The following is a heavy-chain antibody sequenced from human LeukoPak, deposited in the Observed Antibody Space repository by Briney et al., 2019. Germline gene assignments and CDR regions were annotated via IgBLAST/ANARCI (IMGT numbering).Heavy chain of an antibody. D-gene: IGHD2-2*01. CDR1: GFIFNNYG. J-gene: IGHJ4*02. CDR2: IWYDGSNK. CDR3: ARDTEVDCSTTSCFPFDF. Sequence: TGGSLRLSRAASGFIFNNYGMYWVRQAPGKGLEWVAVIWYDGSNKYYADSVKGRFTMSRDNSRNILYLQMNSLRAEDTAVYYCARDTEVDCSTTSCFPFDFWGQGTLVTVSS. V-gene: IGHV3-33*07.